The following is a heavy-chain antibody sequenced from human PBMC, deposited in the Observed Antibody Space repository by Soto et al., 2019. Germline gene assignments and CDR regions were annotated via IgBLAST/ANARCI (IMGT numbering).Heavy chain of an antibody. Sequence: SEXLFLPSTVSGDSNSLAHWSLIRAPPGKGLEWIGYVYDSGSTNYTPSLKSRVAISVDTSKSQVSLKLTSVTAADTAVFYCARASDYVWGSYRPLYDYWGQGILVTVSS. V-gene: IGHV4-59*01. CDR2: VYDSGST. J-gene: IGHJ4*02. D-gene: IGHD3-16*02. CDR3: ARASDYVWGSYRPLYDY. CDR1: GDSNSLAH.